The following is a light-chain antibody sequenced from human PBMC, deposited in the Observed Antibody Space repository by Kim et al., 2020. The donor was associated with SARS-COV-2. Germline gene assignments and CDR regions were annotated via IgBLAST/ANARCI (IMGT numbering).Light chain of an antibody. Sequence: GQSITISCTGTSSDVGGYDFVSWYQQHPGKAPKLLIFGVSKRPSGVSNRFSGSKSGNTASLTISGLQAEDEADYYCCSHTSSSTWVFGGGTKLTVL. J-gene: IGLJ3*02. CDR1: SSDVGGYDF. V-gene: IGLV2-14*03. CDR2: GVS. CDR3: CSHTSSSTWV.